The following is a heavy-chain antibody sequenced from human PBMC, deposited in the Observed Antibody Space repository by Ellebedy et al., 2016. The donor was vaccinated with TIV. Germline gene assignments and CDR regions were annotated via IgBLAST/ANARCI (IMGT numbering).Heavy chain of an antibody. CDR3: ARRDGGDAFDV. Sequence: GESLKISCQASGYTFRNYWIAWVRQTPEKGLEWMGITFPLDSDTKYSLSFHGQVTISADKSNSVAYLQWRSLKASDTAIYYCARRDGGDAFDVWGQGTKVTVSS. CDR2: TFPLDSDT. D-gene: IGHD5-24*01. J-gene: IGHJ3*01. CDR1: GYTFRNYW. V-gene: IGHV5-51*01.